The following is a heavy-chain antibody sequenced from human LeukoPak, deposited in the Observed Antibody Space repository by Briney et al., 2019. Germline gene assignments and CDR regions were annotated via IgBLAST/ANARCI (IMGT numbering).Heavy chain of an antibody. V-gene: IGHV4-39*01. CDR1: GGSISSSSYY. D-gene: IGHD3-10*01. CDR2: IYYSGST. CDR3: ARAPPDYYGSGSYYNISGY. J-gene: IGHJ4*02. Sequence: SETLSLTCTVSGGSISSSSYYWGWIRQPPGKGLEWIGSIYYSGSTYYNPSLKSRVTISVDTSKNQFSLKLSSVTAADTAGYYCARAPPDYYGSGSYYNISGYWGQGTLVTVSS.